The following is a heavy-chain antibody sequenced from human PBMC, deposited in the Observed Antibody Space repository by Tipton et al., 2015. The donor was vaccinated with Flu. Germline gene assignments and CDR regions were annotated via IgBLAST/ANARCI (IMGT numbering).Heavy chain of an antibody. D-gene: IGHD3-22*01. J-gene: IGHJ4*02. V-gene: IGHV4-59*01. Sequence: LRLSCTVSGGSISSYYWSWIRQPPGKGLEWIGYIYYSGSTNYNPSLKSRVTISVDTSKNQFSLKLSSVTAADTAVYYCARDRGHYYDSSCEGYFDYWGQGTLVTVSS. CDR1: GGSISSYY. CDR3: ARDRGHYYDSSCEGYFDY. CDR2: IYYSGST.